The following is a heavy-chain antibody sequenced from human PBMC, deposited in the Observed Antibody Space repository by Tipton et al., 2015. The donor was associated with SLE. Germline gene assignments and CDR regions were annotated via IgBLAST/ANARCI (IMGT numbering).Heavy chain of an antibody. D-gene: IGHD1-26*01. CDR2: INDSGST. CDR3: AIRIVGATSFDY. J-gene: IGHJ4*02. CDR1: GGSISSYY. V-gene: IGHV4-34*01. Sequence: TLSLTCTVSGGSISSYYWSWIRQPPGKGLEWIGEINDSGSTNYNPSLKSRVTISVDTSKNQFSLKLSSVTAADTAVYYCAIRIVGATSFDYWGQGTLVTVSS.